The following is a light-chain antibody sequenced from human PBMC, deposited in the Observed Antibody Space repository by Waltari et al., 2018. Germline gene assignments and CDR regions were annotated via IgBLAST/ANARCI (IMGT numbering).Light chain of an antibody. Sequence: QSVLTQPPSASGAPGQRVTISCSGSSSTIASNTVNWYQQLPGTAPKLLIYSNNQRPSGVPDRFSASKSGTSASLAISGLQSEDEADYYCAAWDDSLNGYVFGTGTKVSVL. V-gene: IGLV1-44*01. CDR3: AAWDDSLNGYV. J-gene: IGLJ1*01. CDR2: SNN. CDR1: SSTIASNT.